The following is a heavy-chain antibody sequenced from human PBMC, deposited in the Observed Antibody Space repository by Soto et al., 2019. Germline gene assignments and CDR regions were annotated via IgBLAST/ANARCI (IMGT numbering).Heavy chain of an antibody. Sequence: QVQLVQSGAEVKKPGSSVNVSCKTSGGTFGNSAVTWVRQAPGQGLEWLGGIVPMFGTANYAQKFQGRVTITADDSTITAYMELSSVNTDDTAVYYCARDGDPQSAFWSGPLGGGRFDPWGQGTLVTVSS. CDR2: IVPMFGTA. D-gene: IGHD3-3*01. J-gene: IGHJ5*02. CDR1: GGTFGNSA. CDR3: ARDGDPQSAFWSGPLGGGRFDP. V-gene: IGHV1-69*12.